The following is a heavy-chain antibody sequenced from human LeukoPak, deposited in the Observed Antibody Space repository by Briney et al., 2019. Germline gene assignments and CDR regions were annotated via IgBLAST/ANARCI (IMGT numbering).Heavy chain of an antibody. CDR2: INSNTWTP. CDR3: ARDHKAYCDGGSCSDLSPKF. D-gene: IGHD2-15*01. V-gene: IGHV7-4-1*02. CDR1: GYTFTSFA. J-gene: IGHJ4*02. Sequence: GASVNVSCKASGYTFTSFAMNWVRQAPGEGLEWVGWINSNTWTPTYAQGFTSRFFFSLDTSLNTAYLQISSLKTEDTAIYYCARDHKAYCDGGSCSDLSPKFWGQGTLVAVSS.